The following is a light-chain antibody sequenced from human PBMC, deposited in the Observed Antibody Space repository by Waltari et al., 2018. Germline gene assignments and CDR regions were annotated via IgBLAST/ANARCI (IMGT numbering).Light chain of an antibody. V-gene: IGKV1-16*01. CDR1: QGITSY. CDR3: QQYNSAPFT. Sequence: DIQMTQSPCSLSASVGDTVTITCRASQGITSYLAWYQQKPGKAPKSLIYYASNLERGVPSRFSGSGSGTEFTLTISSLQPEDFATYYCQQYNSAPFTFGPGTKLDIK. J-gene: IGKJ3*01. CDR2: YAS.